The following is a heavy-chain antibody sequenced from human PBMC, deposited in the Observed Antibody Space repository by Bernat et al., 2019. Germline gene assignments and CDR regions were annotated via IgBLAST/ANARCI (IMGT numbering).Heavy chain of an antibody. Sequence: EVQLVESGGGLVQPGGSLRLSCAASGFTFSSYSMNWVRQAPGKGLEWVSYISSSSSTIYSADSVNGRFTISRDNAKNSLYLQMNSLRAEDTAVYYCARDQGLPPQGYYGMDVWGQGTTVTVSS. V-gene: IGHV3-48*01. CDR3: ARDQGLPPQGYYGMDV. J-gene: IGHJ6*02. CDR2: ISSSSSTI. CDR1: GFTFSSYS.